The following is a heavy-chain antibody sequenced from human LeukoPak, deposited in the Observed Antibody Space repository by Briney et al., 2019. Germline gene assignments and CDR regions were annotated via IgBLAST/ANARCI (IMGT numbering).Heavy chain of an antibody. CDR1: GFTFRSYD. D-gene: IGHD1-14*01. V-gene: IGHV3-13*01. Sequence: GGSLRLSCAASGFTFRSYDMHWVRQATGKGLEWVSGINTAGDTYYAGSVKGRFTISRENAKNSLYLQMNSLRAGDTAVYYCARAGRSSGLDYWGQGTLVTVSS. CDR2: INTAGDT. J-gene: IGHJ4*02. CDR3: ARAGRSSGLDY.